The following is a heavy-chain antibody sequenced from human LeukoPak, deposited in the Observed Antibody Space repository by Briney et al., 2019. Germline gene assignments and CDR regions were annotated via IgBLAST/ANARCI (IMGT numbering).Heavy chain of an antibody. J-gene: IGHJ6*02. V-gene: IGHV6-1*01. CDR1: GDRVSSNSAA. Sequence: SQTLSLTCAISGDRVSSNSAAWNWIRQSPSRGLDGLGRTYFMSKWHNDYPVSVKRRITINPDTSKNQFSQQLNSVTPEDTAVYYRARGSHGSYDDSSGYYEPHYGMDVWGQETTVTVSS. CDR2: TYFMSKWHN. CDR3: ARGSHGSYDDSSGYYEPHYGMDV. D-gene: IGHD3-22*01.